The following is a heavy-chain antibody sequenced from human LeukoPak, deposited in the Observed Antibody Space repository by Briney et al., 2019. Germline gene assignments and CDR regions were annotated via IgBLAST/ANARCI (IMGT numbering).Heavy chain of an antibody. CDR3: ARGARYSYGDY. CDR2: ISSSSSYI. J-gene: IGHJ4*02. CDR1: GFTFSSYS. D-gene: IGHD5-18*01. V-gene: IGHV3-21*01. Sequence: GGSLRLSSAASGFTFSSYSMNWVRQAPGKGLEWVSSISSSSSYIYYADSVKGRFTISRDNAKNSLYLQMNSLRAEDTAVYYCARGARYSYGDYWGQGTLVTVSS.